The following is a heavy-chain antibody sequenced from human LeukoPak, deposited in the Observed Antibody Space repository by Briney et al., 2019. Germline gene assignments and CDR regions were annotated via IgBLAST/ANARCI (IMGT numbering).Heavy chain of an antibody. J-gene: IGHJ6*02. Sequence: GGSLRLSCAASGFTVSSNYMNWVRQAPGKGLEWVSYISSSDSTIYYADSVRGRFTISRDNAKNSLYLQMTSLRAEDTAVYYCARDYSSYYGLDVWGQGTTVTVSS. CDR3: ARDYSSYYGLDV. V-gene: IGHV3-48*03. CDR1: GFTVSSNY. CDR2: ISSSDSTI. D-gene: IGHD3-22*01.